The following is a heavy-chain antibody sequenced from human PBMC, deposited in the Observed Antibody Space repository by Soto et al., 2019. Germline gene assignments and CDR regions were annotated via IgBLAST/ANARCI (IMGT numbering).Heavy chain of an antibody. J-gene: IGHJ4*02. Sequence: SETLSLTCTVSGSSMSNVFWNWIRQPPGKGLEWIGYINDSGSTKYNPSLTSRVAISVDTSKNQFSLKLSSVTAADTAVYYCARDPLRYYYDSSGYYDPAYWGQGTLVTVS. CDR2: INDSGST. V-gene: IGHV4-59*01. CDR1: GSSMSNVF. CDR3: ARDPLRYYYDSSGYYDPAY. D-gene: IGHD3-22*01.